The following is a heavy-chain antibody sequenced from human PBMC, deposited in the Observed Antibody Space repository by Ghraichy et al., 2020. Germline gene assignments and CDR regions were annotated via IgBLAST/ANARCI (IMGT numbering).Heavy chain of an antibody. J-gene: IGHJ6*02. Sequence: SVKVSCKASGGTFSSYAISWVRQAPGQGLEWMGGIIPIFGTANYAQKFQGRVTITADKSTSTAYMELSSLRSEDTAVYYCARNRERGWFGELHHYYGMDVWGQGSTVTVSS. CDR3: ARNRERGWFGELHHYYGMDV. V-gene: IGHV1-69*06. CDR1: GGTFSSYA. D-gene: IGHD3-10*01. CDR2: IIPIFGTA.